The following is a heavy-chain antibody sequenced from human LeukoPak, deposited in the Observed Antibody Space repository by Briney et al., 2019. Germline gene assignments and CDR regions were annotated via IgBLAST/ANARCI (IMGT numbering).Heavy chain of an antibody. CDR1: GVTFIDYY. V-gene: IGHV3-11*04. Sequence: GGALRLSCAASGVTFIDYYMSGRREGPGEGVWRVSYISSSRSTIYYADTMKGRFTSSRDNSKNTVYLQMNRLRTEDTAVYYCARDHQLGIVGYFLDYWGQGTLVTVSS. CDR3: ARDHQLGIVGYFLDY. D-gene: IGHD7-27*01. CDR2: ISSSRSTI. J-gene: IGHJ4*02.